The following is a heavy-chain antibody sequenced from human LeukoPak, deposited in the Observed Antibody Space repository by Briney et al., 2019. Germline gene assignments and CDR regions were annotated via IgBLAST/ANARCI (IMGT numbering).Heavy chain of an antibody. Sequence: GGSLRLSCASSGFAFSDYEMNWVRQAPGKGLEWVSYISSSGSIIYYADSVKGRFTISRDNAKRSLFLQMNSLRVEDTAIYYCARTMWGFDYWGQGTLVTVSS. D-gene: IGHD7-27*01. V-gene: IGHV3-48*03. CDR3: ARTMWGFDY. CDR1: GFAFSDYE. CDR2: ISSSGSII. J-gene: IGHJ4*02.